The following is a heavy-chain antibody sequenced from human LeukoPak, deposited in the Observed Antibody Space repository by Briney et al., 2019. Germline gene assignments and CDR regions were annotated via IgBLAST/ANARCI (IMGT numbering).Heavy chain of an antibody. CDR1: GGSFSGYY. CDR2: INHSGRT. CDR3: ARGSGRWLPSMNAFDI. V-gene: IGHV4-34*01. D-gene: IGHD6-19*01. J-gene: IGHJ3*02. Sequence: PSETLSLTCAVYGGSFSGYYWSCIRQPPGKGLEWIGEINHSGRTNYNPSLKSRVTISVDTSKNQFSLKLSSVTAADTAVYYCARGSGRWLPSMNAFDIWGQGTMVTVSS.